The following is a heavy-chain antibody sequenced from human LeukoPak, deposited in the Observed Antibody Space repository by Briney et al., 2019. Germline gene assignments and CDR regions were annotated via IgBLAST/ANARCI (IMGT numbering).Heavy chain of an antibody. CDR3: TTDYYDYVWGSYRPDY. CDR2: IKSKTDGETT. D-gene: IGHD3-16*02. V-gene: IGHV3-15*01. J-gene: IGHJ4*02. CDR1: GFTLSNAW. Sequence: GGSLRLSCAASGFTLSNAWMTWVRQAPGQGLEWVARIKSKTDGETTDYAAPVKGRFTISRDDSKNTLYLQMNSLKTEDTAVYYCTTDYYDYVWGSYRPDYWGQGTLVTVSS.